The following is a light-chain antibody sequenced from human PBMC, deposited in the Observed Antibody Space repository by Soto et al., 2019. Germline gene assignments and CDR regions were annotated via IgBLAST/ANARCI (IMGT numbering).Light chain of an antibody. CDR3: QQYGRSPLT. Sequence: EIVLTQSPGTLSLSPGERATFSCRASQSVSSSYLAWYQQKPGQTPRLLIYGASRRATGIPDRFSGTGSGADFTLSTSSLEPEDFAVYYCQQYGRSPLTFGGGTKVDIK. CDR1: QSVSSSY. J-gene: IGKJ4*01. V-gene: IGKV3-20*01. CDR2: GAS.